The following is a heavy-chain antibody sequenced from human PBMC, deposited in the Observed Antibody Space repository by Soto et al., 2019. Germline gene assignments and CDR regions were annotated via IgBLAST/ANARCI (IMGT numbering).Heavy chain of an antibody. CDR3: AREPNDSSAYYHHYYYGMDV. CDR1: GYTFTSYG. J-gene: IGHJ6*02. Sequence: ASVQVSCKASGYTFTSYGIHWVRQAPGQRLEWTGWINAGNGNTNYSEKFQGRVTITRDTSASTAYLELSSLRYEDTAVYYCAREPNDSSAYYHHYYYGMDVWGQGTTVTVSS. D-gene: IGHD3-22*01. V-gene: IGHV1-3*01. CDR2: INAGNGNT.